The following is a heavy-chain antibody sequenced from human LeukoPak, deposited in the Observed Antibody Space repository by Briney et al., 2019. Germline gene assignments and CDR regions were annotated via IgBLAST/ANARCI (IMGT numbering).Heavy chain of an antibody. CDR1: GYTFTGYY. CDR3: ASLYYYDSSGYYNTHFDY. Sequence: ASVKVSCKASGYTFTGYYMHWVRQAPGQGLEWMGIINPSGGSTSYAQKFQGRVTITADKSTSTAYMELSSLRSEDTAVYYCASLYYYDSSGYYNTHFDYWGQGTLVTVSS. CDR2: INPSGGST. V-gene: IGHV1-46*01. D-gene: IGHD3-22*01. J-gene: IGHJ4*02.